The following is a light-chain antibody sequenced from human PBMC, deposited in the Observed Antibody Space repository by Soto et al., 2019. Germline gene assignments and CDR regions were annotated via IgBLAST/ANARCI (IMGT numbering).Light chain of an antibody. CDR2: GAS. CDR1: ESVIKY. J-gene: IGKJ5*01. V-gene: IGKV3-20*01. CDR3: KQYSSSHPIT. Sequence: EIVLTQSPGTLSLSPGERATISCRASESVIKYLAWYQQKPGQAPRLLIHGASSRATGIPDRFSGSGSGTDFTLTINRLEPEDFAVYYCKQYSSSHPITFGQGTRLEIK.